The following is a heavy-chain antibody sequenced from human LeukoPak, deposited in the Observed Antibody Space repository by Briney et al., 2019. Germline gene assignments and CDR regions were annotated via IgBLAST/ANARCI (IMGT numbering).Heavy chain of an antibody. CDR2: ISSSTNYI. J-gene: IGHJ4*02. V-gene: IGHV3-21*01. CDR3: ARHEDDYNFGY. Sequence: GGSLRLSYAASVFTFSSYNIKWARQAPGKGLEWVSSISSSTNYIYYADSVKGRFAISRDNPKNSLYLQMNSLRAEDTAMYYCARHEDDYNFGYWAQGTLVTVSS. CDR1: VFTFSSYN. D-gene: IGHD5-24*01.